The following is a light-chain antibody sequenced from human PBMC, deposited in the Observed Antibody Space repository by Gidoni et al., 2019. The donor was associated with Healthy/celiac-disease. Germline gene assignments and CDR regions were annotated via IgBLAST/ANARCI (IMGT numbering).Light chain of an antibody. V-gene: IGKV1-39*01. CDR2: AAS. CDR3: QQSYSTPVT. J-gene: IGKJ1*01. Sequence: DIQMTQSPSSLSASVGDRVTITCRASQSISSYLNWYQQKPGKAPKLLIYAASSLQSGVPSRFSGNGSGTDFTLTISSLQPEDFATYYCQQSYSTPVTFXQGTKVEIK. CDR1: QSISSY.